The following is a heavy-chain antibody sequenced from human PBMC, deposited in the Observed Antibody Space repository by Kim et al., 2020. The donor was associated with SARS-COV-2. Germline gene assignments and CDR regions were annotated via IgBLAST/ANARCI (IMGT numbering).Heavy chain of an antibody. CDR3: ASGYSSSWYDSAFDI. Sequence: PSLKSRVTLSVDTSKNQFSLKLSSVTAADTAVYYCASGYSSSWYDSAFDIWGQGTMVTVSS. V-gene: IGHV4-39*01. J-gene: IGHJ3*02. D-gene: IGHD6-13*01.